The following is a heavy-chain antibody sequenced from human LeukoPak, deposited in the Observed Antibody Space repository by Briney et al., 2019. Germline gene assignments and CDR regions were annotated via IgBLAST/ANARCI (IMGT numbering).Heavy chain of an antibody. Sequence: PGRSLRLSCVASGFTFSNYGMHWVRQAPGRGLQWVALTWYDGRNEYYADSVKGRFTISRDNSKNTLYLQMNSLRGEDTAVYYCARGYDQNSGSFDYWGRGTLVTVSS. CDR1: GFTFSNYG. CDR2: TWYDGRNE. D-gene: IGHD3-22*01. V-gene: IGHV3-33*01. J-gene: IGHJ4*02. CDR3: ARGYDQNSGSFDY.